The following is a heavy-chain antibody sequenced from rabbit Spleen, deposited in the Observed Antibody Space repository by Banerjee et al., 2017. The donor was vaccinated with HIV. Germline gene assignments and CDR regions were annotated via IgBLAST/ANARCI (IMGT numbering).Heavy chain of an antibody. D-gene: IGHD8-1*01. J-gene: IGHJ6*01. CDR3: ARDSGSSFSSYGMDL. V-gene: IGHV1S45*01. Sequence: QEQLVESGGGLVTLGGSLKLTCTASGFTLSSYWIYWVRQAPGKGLEWIARINTDSSGRTDCATWAKGRFTISKTSSTTVTLQMTSLTAADTATYFCARDSGSSFSSYGMDLWGPGTLVTVS. CDR1: GFTLSSYW. CDR2: INTDSSGRT.